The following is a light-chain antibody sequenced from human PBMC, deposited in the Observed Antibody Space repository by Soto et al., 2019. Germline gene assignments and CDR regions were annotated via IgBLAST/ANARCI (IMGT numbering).Light chain of an antibody. V-gene: IGLV1-40*01. J-gene: IGLJ3*02. Sequence: QSVLTQPHSVSGAPGQRVTISCSGSSSNIGATYDVHWYQHLPGTAPKLLLSGNDNRPSGVPDRFSGSRSGTSASLAITGLRAEDEAEYYCQSYDSSLIACVFGGWTPLTVL. CDR2: GND. CDR3: QSYDSSLIACV. CDR1: SSNIGATYD.